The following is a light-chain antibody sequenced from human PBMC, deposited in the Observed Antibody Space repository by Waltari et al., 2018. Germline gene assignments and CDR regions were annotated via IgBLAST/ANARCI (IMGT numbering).Light chain of an antibody. CDR1: QSVSSN. V-gene: IGKV3-15*01. CDR3: QQYNNWHPR. J-gene: IGKJ3*01. CDR2: GAS. Sequence: EIVMTQSPATLSVSPGERATLSCRASQSVSSNLAWYQQKPGQAPRLLIYGASTRATGIPARFSGSGSGTEFTLTISSLQSEDFAVYYCQQYNNWHPRFGPGTKVDIK.